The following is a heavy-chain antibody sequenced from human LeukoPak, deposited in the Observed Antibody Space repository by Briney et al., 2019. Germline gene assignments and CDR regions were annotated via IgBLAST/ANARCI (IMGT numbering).Heavy chain of an antibody. D-gene: IGHD5-24*01. CDR1: GFTFSSYS. CDR3: AKREYHKDGIGENSFYN. CDR2: ISAASWGI. V-gene: IGHV3-48*01. Sequence: GGSLRLSCAASGFTFSSYSMTWVRQAPGKGLEWISHISAASWGIYYADSVKGRFTTSRDNAKNSVFLQMSSLRPEDTAVYYCAKREYHKDGIGENSFYNWGQGALVTVSS. J-gene: IGHJ4*02.